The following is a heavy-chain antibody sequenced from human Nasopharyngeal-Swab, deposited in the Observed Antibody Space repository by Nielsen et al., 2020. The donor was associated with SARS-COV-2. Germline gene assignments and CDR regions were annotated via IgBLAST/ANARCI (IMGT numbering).Heavy chain of an antibody. Sequence: LSLTGAASGFTFSSYGMHWVRQAPGKGLEWVAVIWYDGGNKFYSDSVKGRFTISRDNSKNTMFLQMDSLRVEDTAVYYCARELSVAGTSFDIWGQGTVVTVSS. V-gene: IGHV3-33*01. CDR2: IWYDGGNK. D-gene: IGHD6-19*01. CDR3: ARELSVAGTSFDI. CDR1: GFTFSSYG. J-gene: IGHJ3*02.